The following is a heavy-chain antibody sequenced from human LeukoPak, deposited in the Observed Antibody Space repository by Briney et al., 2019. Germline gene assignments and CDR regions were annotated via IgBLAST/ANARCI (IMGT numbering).Heavy chain of an antibody. CDR3: ARGLAPNYYDNSGYNNWFDP. CDR2: INPNSGDT. D-gene: IGHD3-22*01. CDR1: GYTFTGYY. J-gene: IGHJ5*02. V-gene: IGHV1-2*02. Sequence: ASLKVSCKASGYTFTGYYMHWVRQAPGQGLEWMGWINPNSGDTHYAQRFQGRVTMTRDTSISTAFMELSRLRSDDTAVYYCARGLAPNYYDNSGYNNWFDPWGQGTLVTVSS.